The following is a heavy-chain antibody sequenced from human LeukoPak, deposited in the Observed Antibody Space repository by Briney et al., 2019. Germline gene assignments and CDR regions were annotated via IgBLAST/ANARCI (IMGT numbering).Heavy chain of an antibody. J-gene: IGHJ6*02. CDR1: GFTFSSYA. CDR3: AKCWALYGYYYYGMDV. D-gene: IGHD4-17*01. Sequence: GGSLRLSCAASGFTFSSYAMSWVRQAPGKGLEGVSAISGSGGSTYYADSVKGRFTNSRDNSKNTLYLQMNSLRAEDTAVYYCAKCWALYGYYYYGMDVWGQGTTDTVSS. CDR2: ISGSGGST. V-gene: IGHV3-23*01.